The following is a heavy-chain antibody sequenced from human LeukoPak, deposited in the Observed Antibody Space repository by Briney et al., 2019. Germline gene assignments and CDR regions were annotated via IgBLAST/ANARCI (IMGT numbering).Heavy chain of an antibody. V-gene: IGHV4-59*01. CDR3: ARGGTTGWNYYYYYMDV. Sequence: SETLSLTCTVSGGSISSYYWSWIRQPPGKGLEWIGYIYYSGSTNYNPSLRSRVTISVDTSKNQFSLKLSSVTAADTAVYYCARGGTTGWNYYYYYMDVWGKGTTVTVSS. CDR1: GGSISSYY. D-gene: IGHD1-7*01. J-gene: IGHJ6*03. CDR2: IYYSGST.